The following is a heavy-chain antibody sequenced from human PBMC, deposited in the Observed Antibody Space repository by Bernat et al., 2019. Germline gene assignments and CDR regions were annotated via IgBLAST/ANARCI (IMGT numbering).Heavy chain of an antibody. CDR3: AKDLEVWGSYRYTAAALDY. D-gene: IGHD3-16*02. CDR2: ISYDGSNK. J-gene: IGHJ4*02. CDR1: GFTFSSYG. Sequence: QVQLVESGGGVVQPGRSLRLSCAASGFTFSSYGMHWVRQAPGKGLEWVAVISYDGSNKYYADSVKGRFTISRDNSKNTLYLQMNSLRAEDTAVYYCAKDLEVWGSYRYTAAALDYWGRGTLVTVSS. V-gene: IGHV3-30*18.